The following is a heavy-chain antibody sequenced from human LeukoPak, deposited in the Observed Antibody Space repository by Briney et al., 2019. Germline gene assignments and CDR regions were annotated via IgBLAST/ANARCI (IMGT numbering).Heavy chain of an antibody. J-gene: IGHJ4*02. V-gene: IGHV3-23*01. CDR3: AKSRSSSSTSCYNY. CDR2: ISGSGAST. CDR1: GFPFSSYA. D-gene: IGHD2-2*02. Sequence: AGGSLRLSCAASGFPFSSYAMNWVRQAPGKGLEWVSAISGSGASTYYADSAKDRFTLSRDDSKNTLYLQMNSLRAEDTAVYYCAKSRSSSSTSCYNYWGQGTLVTVSS.